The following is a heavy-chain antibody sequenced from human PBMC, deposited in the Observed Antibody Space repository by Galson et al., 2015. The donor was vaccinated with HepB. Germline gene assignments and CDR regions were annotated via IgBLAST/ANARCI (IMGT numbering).Heavy chain of an antibody. CDR1: GGSISSYY. CDR3: ARVTGKMAAAADY. CDR2: IYYSGST. V-gene: IGHV4-59*01. J-gene: IGHJ4*02. D-gene: IGHD6-13*01. Sequence: LSLTCTVSGGSISSYYWGWIRQPPGKGLEWIGYIYYSGSTNYNPSLKSRVTISVDTSKNQFSLKLSSVTAADTAVYYCARVTGKMAAAADYWGQGTLVTVSS.